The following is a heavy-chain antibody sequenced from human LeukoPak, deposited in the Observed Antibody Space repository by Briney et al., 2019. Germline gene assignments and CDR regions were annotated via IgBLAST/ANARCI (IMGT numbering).Heavy chain of an antibody. J-gene: IGHJ2*01. D-gene: IGHD4-17*01. Sequence: SETLSLTCTVSGGSISSYYWSWIRQPPGKGLEWIGCIYYSGSTNYNPSLKSRVTISVDTSKNQFSLKLSSVTAADTAVYYCARDQDDYGDPYWYFDLWGRGTLVTVSS. CDR3: ARDQDDYGDPYWYFDL. CDR2: IYYSGST. CDR1: GGSISSYY. V-gene: IGHV4-59*01.